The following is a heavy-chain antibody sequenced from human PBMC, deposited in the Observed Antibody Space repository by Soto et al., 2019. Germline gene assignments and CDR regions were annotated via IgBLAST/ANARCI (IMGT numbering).Heavy chain of an antibody. CDR1: GGSISSGGYY. CDR3: ARAGSGIGTATFDY. Sequence: QVQLQESGPGLVKPSQTLSLTCTVSGGSISSGGYYWSWIRQHPGKGLEWIGYIYYSGSTYYTPSLKSRVTISVDTSKNQFSLKLSAVTAADTAVYYCARAGSGIGTATFDYWGQGTLVTVSS. V-gene: IGHV4-31*03. J-gene: IGHJ4*02. CDR2: IYYSGST. D-gene: IGHD1-1*01.